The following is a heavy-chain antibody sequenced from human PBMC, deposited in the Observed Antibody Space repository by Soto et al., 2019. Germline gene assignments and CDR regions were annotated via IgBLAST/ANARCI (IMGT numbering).Heavy chain of an antibody. D-gene: IGHD3-9*01. J-gene: IGHJ4*02. CDR1: GYSFTSYC. Sequence: VESLKISWNGSGYSFTSYCVSWVRQMHGKGLEWMGRIDPSDSYTNYSPSFQGHVTISADKSISTAYLQWSSLKASDTAMYYCARNDILTGYYYLDYWGQGTLVTVSS. V-gene: IGHV5-10-1*01. CDR3: ARNDILTGYYYLDY. CDR2: IDPSDSYT.